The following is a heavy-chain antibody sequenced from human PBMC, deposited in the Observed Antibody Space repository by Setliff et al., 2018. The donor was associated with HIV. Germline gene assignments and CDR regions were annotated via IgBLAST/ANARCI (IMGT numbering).Heavy chain of an antibody. D-gene: IGHD6-13*01. CDR1: GYTFSSHS. Sequence: ASVKVSCKASGYTFSSHSIHWVRQAPGQGLEWMGWISAYNGNTNYAQKLQGRVTMTTDTSTSTAYLELRSLRSDDTAVYYCVGSSWPRLYYFDYWGQGTLVTVSS. CDR2: ISAYNGNT. J-gene: IGHJ4*02. CDR3: VGSSWPRLYYFDY. V-gene: IGHV1-18*01.